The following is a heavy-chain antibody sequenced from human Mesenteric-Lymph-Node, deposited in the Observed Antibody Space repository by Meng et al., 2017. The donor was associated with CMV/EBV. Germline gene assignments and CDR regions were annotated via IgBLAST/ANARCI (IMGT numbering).Heavy chain of an antibody. Sequence: GSGFTFSTYWMHWVRQVPGKGLVWVSRINSDGTTRDYADSVKGRFTISRDNAKNTLYLQMNSLRGDETAVYYCARGRDRSGWYGGVSWGQGTLVTVSS. V-gene: IGHV3-74*01. CDR1: GFTFSTYW. CDR2: INSDGTTR. D-gene: IGHD6-19*01. J-gene: IGHJ5*02. CDR3: ARGRDRSGWYGGVS.